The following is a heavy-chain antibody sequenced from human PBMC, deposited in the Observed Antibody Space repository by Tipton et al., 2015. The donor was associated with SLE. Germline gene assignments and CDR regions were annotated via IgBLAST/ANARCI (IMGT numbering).Heavy chain of an antibody. CDR3: ASGGYYASGSYYGGWFDP. V-gene: IGHV4-4*08. CDR2: THTSGST. D-gene: IGHD3-10*01. J-gene: IGHJ5*02. CDR1: GGSIKNHY. Sequence: TLSLTCIVSGGSIKNHYWSWIRLTSGERLEWIGYTHTSGSTNYNPSLKSRVSISVDTSKNQVSLKLTSVTAADTGVYYCASGGYYASGSYYGGWFDPWGQGTLVTVSS.